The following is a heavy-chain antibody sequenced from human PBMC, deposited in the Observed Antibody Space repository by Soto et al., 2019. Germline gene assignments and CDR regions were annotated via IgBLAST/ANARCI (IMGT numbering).Heavy chain of an antibody. D-gene: IGHD2-15*01. CDR2: IGTGGDT. CDR1: GFTFSSYD. CDR3: ARDGRYCSGGSCYSRWYFDL. V-gene: IGHV3-13*01. Sequence: EVQLVESGGGLVQPGGSLRLSCAASGFTFSSYDMHWVRQATGKGLEWVSAIGTGGDTYYPGSVKGRFTISRENAKNSLYLQMNGLRGGDTAGYYGARDGRYCSGGSCYSRWYFDLWGRGTLVTVSS. J-gene: IGHJ2*01.